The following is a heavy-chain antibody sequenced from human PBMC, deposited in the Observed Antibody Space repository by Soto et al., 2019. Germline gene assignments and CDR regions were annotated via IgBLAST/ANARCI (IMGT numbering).Heavy chain of an antibody. D-gene: IGHD6-19*01. V-gene: IGHV3-20*04. CDR1: GFTFDYHG. CDR2: ITWNGATT. CDR3: ARDGGVVVAVDAFDV. J-gene: IGHJ3*01. Sequence: EVQLVESGGGVVRPGGSLRLSCAASGFTFDYHGMTWVRQAPGKGLEWVSVITWNGATTGYADSVKGRFTISRDNAKNSLYLQMNSLRVEETALYYCARDGGVVVAVDAFDVWGQGTMVTVSS.